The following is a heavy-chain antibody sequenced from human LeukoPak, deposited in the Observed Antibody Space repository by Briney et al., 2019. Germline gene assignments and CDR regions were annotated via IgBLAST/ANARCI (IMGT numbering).Heavy chain of an antibody. J-gene: IGHJ6*02. CDR2: ISSSGSTI. D-gene: IGHD3-22*01. V-gene: IGHV3-48*03. Sequence: GGSLRLSCAASGFTFSSYEMNWVRQAPGKGLEWVSYISSSGSTIYYADSVKGRFTISRDNAENSLYLQMNSLRAEDTAVYYCARRDSSGYYLYYYGMDVWGQGTTVTVSS. CDR1: GFTFSSYE. CDR3: ARRDSSGYYLYYYGMDV.